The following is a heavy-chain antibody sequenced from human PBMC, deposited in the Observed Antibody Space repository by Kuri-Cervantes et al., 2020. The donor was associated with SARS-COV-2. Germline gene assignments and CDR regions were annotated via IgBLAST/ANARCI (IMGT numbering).Heavy chain of an antibody. D-gene: IGHD2-2*01. Sequence: GGSLRLSCAASGFTFSSYGMHWVRQAPGKGLEWVAVISYDGSNKYYADSVKGRSTISRDNSKNTLYLQMNSLRAEDTAVYYCAKDLGVPAAIEMFYYYYGMDVWGQGTTVTVSS. V-gene: IGHV3-30*18. CDR1: GFTFSSYG. CDR3: AKDLGVPAAIEMFYYYYGMDV. J-gene: IGHJ6*02. CDR2: ISYDGSNK.